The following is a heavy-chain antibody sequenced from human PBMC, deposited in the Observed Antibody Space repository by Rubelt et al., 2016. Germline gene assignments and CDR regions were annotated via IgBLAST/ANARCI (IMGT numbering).Heavy chain of an antibody. J-gene: IGHJ4*02. CDR2: ISSSSSTI. V-gene: IGHV3-48*04. D-gene: IGHD1-26*01. Sequence: EVQLLESGGGLVQPGGSLRLSCAASGFTFSIHSMNWVRQAPGKGLEWVSYISSSSSTIYYADSVRGRFTISRDNAKNSLYLQMSSLETEDTAVYYCARAQANGSYRNLDSWGQGTLVTVSS. CDR3: ARAQANGSYRNLDS. CDR1: GFTFSIHS.